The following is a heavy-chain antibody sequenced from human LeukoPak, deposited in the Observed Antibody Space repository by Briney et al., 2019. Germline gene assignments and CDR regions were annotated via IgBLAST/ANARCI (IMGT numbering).Heavy chain of an antibody. Sequence: SETLSLTCTVSGGSISGFYWSWIRQPPGKGLEWIGYIYYSGTTTYNPSLKSRVTISIDMSNNHFSLNLRSVTAADKAVYYCARDQRDYYDSSGYYLDYWGQGTLVTVSS. J-gene: IGHJ4*02. CDR1: GGSISGFY. D-gene: IGHD3-22*01. CDR2: IYYSGTT. CDR3: ARDQRDYYDSSGYYLDY. V-gene: IGHV4-59*01.